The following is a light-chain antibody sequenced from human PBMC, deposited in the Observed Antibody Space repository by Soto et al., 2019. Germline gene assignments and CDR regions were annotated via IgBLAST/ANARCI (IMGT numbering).Light chain of an antibody. J-gene: IGKJ2*01. V-gene: IGKV3-20*01. Sequence: ENVLTQSPGTLSLSPGERVTLSCRASQSVSNSFFAWYQQRPGQASRLLIYGISNRATGIPDRFSGSGSGTDFTLTISRLEPEDFVMYYCQQYSSLPHTFGQGTKLEVK. CDR2: GIS. CDR1: QSVSNSF. CDR3: QQYSSLPHT.